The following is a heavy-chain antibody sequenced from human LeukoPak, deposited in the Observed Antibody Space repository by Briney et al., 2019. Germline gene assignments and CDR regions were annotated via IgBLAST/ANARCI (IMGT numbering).Heavy chain of an antibody. Sequence: SETLSLTCTVSGGSISSNNYYWGWIRQPPGTGLEWIGSIYYSGSTYYNPSLKSRVTISVDTSKNQLSLRLTSVTAADTAVYYCARGGSSWSTDGAFDIWGQGTMVTVSS. V-gene: IGHV4-39*07. CDR2: IYYSGST. J-gene: IGHJ3*02. D-gene: IGHD6-13*01. CDR1: GGSISSNNYY. CDR3: ARGGSSWSTDGAFDI.